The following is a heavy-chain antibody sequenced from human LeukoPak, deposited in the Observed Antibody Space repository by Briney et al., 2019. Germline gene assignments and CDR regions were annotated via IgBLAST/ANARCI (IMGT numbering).Heavy chain of an antibody. J-gene: IGHJ4*02. CDR2: ISSSGRTA. CDR3: AREVRYFALGDY. CDR1: GFTFSTYS. Sequence: GGSLRLSCAGSGFTFSTYSMNWVRQAPGKGLEWVSYISSSGRTAYYADSVRGRFTISRDNAKNSLYLQMNSLRAEDTAVYYCAREVRYFALGDYWGQGTLVTVSS. D-gene: IGHD3-9*01. V-gene: IGHV3-48*04.